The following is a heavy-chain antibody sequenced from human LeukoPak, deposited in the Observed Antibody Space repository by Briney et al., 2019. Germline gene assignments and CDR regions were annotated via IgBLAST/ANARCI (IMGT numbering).Heavy chain of an antibody. CDR1: GYTFTSYD. Sequence: ASVKVSCKASGYTFTSYDINWVRQATGQGREWMGLMNPNSGNTGYAQKFQGRVTMTRNTSISTAYMDLSSLRSKDTAVYYCARGLTTVLTPPVYWGQGTLVTVSS. J-gene: IGHJ4*02. CDR2: MNPNSGNT. V-gene: IGHV1-8*01. CDR3: ARGLTTVLTPPVY. D-gene: IGHD4-23*01.